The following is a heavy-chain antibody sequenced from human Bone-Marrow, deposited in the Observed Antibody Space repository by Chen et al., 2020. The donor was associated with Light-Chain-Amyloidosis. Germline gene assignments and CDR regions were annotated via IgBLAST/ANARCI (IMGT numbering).Heavy chain of an antibody. V-gene: IGHV3-20*04. J-gene: IGHJ4*02. D-gene: IGHD4-17*01. CDR3: VRGTVTTRYFDY. Sequence: EVQLVESGGGVVRPGGSLRLSCAASGFTFDDFVMSWVRQVPGKGLEWVSGINWNGGITGYAASVKGRFTVSRDNAKNSLYLEMNSLRAEDTALYYCVRGTVTTRYFDYWGQGILVTVSS. CDR1: GFTFDDFV. CDR2: INWNGGIT.